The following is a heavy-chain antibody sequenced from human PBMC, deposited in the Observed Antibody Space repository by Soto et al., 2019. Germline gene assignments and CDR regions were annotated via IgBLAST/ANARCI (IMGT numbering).Heavy chain of an antibody. CDR3: VYGNLSYYFDY. V-gene: IGHV3-33*01. J-gene: IGHJ4*02. CDR2: IWHDGSDK. D-gene: IGHD3-10*01. CDR1: GFTFSSYG. Sequence: QVQLVESGGGVVQPGRSLKLSCVASGFTFSSYGMHWVRQAPGKGLEWVAIIWHDGSDKYYGDSVKGRFTISRDNSKNTLYLQMNTLRAEDTAVYYCVYGNLSYYFDYWGQGTLVTVSS.